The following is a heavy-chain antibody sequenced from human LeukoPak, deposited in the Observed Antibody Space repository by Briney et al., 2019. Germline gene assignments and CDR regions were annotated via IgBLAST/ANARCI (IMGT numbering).Heavy chain of an antibody. V-gene: IGHV4-39*01. CDR2: IYYSGNP. CDR3: ARVPTAMITFDY. CDR1: GGSISSSSDY. D-gene: IGHD5-18*01. Sequence: SETLSLTCTVSGGSISSSSDYWGWIRQPPGKGLEWIGNIYYSGNPFYNPSLKSRVTISVDTSKKQFSLKLTSVTAADTAVYFCARVPTAMITFDYWGQGTLVTVSS. J-gene: IGHJ4*02.